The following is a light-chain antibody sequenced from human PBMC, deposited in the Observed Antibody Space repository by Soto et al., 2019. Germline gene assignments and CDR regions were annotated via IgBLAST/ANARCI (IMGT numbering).Light chain of an antibody. Sequence: QSVLTQPASVSGSPGQSITISCTGTSSDVGSYNYVSWYQQHPGKAPKVMIYDVSNRPSGVSYRFSGSKSGNTASLTISGLQAEDEADYYCSSYTTGSILVLGTGTKVTVL. CDR2: DVS. J-gene: IGLJ1*01. V-gene: IGLV2-14*01. CDR3: SSYTTGSILV. CDR1: SSDVGSYNY.